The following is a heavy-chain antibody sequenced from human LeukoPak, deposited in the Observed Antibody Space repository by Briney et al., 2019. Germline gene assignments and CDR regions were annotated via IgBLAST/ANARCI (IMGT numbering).Heavy chain of an antibody. CDR3: ARGGSSSSGFDY. CDR1: GFTFSSYS. D-gene: IGHD6-6*01. J-gene: IGHJ4*02. CDR2: ISSSSSYI. Sequence: GGSLRLSCAASGFTFSSYSMNWVRQAPGKGLEWVSSISSSSSYIYYADSVKGRFTISRDNAKNSLYLQMNSLRAEDTAVYYCARGGSSSSGFDYWGRGTLVTVSS. V-gene: IGHV3-21*01.